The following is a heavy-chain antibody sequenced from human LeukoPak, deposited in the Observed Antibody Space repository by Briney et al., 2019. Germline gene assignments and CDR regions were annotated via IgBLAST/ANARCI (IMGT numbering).Heavy chain of an antibody. J-gene: IGHJ4*02. V-gene: IGHV3-7*05. CDR2: IKEDGSDK. CDR1: GFTFSSYA. CDR3: VRDGIRDIPGIITIRYDY. D-gene: IGHD3-10*01. Sequence: GGSLRLSCAASGFTFSSYAMSWVRQAPGKGLEWVATIKEDGSDKYYVDSVRGRFTISRDNAENSLYLQMNSLTAEDTALYYCVRDGIRDIPGIITIRYDYWGQGTLVTVSS.